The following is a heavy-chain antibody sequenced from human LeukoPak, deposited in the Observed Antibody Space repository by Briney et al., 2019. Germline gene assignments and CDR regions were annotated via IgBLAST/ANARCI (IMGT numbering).Heavy chain of an antibody. CDR2: ISPYNGNT. CDR3: ARDRGTAAYGMDV. J-gene: IGHJ6*02. V-gene: IGHV1-18*04. Sequence: ASVKVSFKASGYTFTGYYMHWVRQAPGQGLEWMGWISPYNGNTNYAQKLQGRLTMTTDTSTSAAYMELRSLRSDDTAVYYCARDRGTAAYGMDVWGQGTTVTVSS. D-gene: IGHD2-2*01. CDR1: GYTFTGYY.